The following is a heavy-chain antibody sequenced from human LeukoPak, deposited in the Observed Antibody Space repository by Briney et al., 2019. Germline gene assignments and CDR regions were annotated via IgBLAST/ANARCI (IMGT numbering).Heavy chain of an antibody. D-gene: IGHD3-3*01. Sequence: GESLKISCKGSGYTFSSYWIGWVRQMPGKGLEWMGIIYPGDSDTRYSPSLQGQVTISVDTSIGTAYLQWSSLKASDTAIYYCARLNDFRLDYWGQGTLVTVSS. CDR2: IYPGDSDT. V-gene: IGHV5-51*01. J-gene: IGHJ4*02. CDR1: GYTFSSYW. CDR3: ARLNDFRLDY.